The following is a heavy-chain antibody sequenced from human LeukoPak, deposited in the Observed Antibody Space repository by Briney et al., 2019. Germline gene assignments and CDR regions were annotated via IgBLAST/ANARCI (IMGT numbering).Heavy chain of an antibody. Sequence: ASVKVSCKASGYTFTGYYMHWVRQAPGQGLEWMGWISPNSGGTNYAQKFQGWVTMTRDTSISTAYMELSRLRSDDTAVYYCARDSGIAAAGHYYYYYGMDVWGQGTTVTVSS. V-gene: IGHV1-2*04. D-gene: IGHD6-13*01. CDR1: GYTFTGYY. CDR3: ARDSGIAAAGHYYYYYGMDV. CDR2: ISPNSGGT. J-gene: IGHJ6*02.